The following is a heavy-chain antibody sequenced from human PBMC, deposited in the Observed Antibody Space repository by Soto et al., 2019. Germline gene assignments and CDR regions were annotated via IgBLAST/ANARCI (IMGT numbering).Heavy chain of an antibody. J-gene: IGHJ6*02. CDR3: AREKAYGLDV. CDR2: INGDGITR. Sequence: EVQLVESGGGLVQPGGSLRLSCAASEFAFNTYWMHWVRQVPGKGLEWVSRINGDGITRTYADSVKGRFTISRDNAEKIRYLQMNSLRAEDTAVYYCAREKAYGLDVWGQGTTVTVSS. V-gene: IGHV3-74*01. CDR1: EFAFNTYW.